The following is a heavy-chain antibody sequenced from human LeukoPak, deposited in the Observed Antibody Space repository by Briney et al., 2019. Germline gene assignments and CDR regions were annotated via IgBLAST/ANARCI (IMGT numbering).Heavy chain of an antibody. D-gene: IGHD3-10*01. J-gene: IGHJ4*02. V-gene: IGHV4-39*01. CDR3: ARYVVYGSGKYYFDY. CDR1: GGSVSSTTYF. Sequence: SETLSLTCTVSGGSVSSTTYFWGWIRQPPGKGLEWIASINYSGSTYYNPSLKSRVTISVDTSENQFSLKLSSVTAADTAVYYCARYVVYGSGKYYFDYWGQGTLVTVSS. CDR2: INYSGST.